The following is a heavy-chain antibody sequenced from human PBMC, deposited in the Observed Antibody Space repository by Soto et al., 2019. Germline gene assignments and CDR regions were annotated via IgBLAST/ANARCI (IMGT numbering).Heavy chain of an antibody. CDR1: GFSLSTSGMC. J-gene: IGHJ6*02. CDR2: IDWDDDK. D-gene: IGHD2-2*01. Sequence: SGPTLVNPTQTLTLTCTFSGFSLSTSGMCVSWIRQPPGKSLDWLALIDWDDDKYYSTSLKTRLTISKDTSKNQVVLTMSNMDPVDTATYYCARIPSIVVVPAADGYYYYGMDVWGQGTTVKVYS. V-gene: IGHV2-70*01. CDR3: ARIPSIVVVPAADGYYYYGMDV.